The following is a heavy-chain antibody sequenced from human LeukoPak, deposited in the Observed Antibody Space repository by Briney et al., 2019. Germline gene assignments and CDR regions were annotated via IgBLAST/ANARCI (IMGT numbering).Heavy chain of an antibody. V-gene: IGHV3-72*01. D-gene: IGHD1-26*01. J-gene: IGHJ4*02. CDR3: VRVHSAAWDGSYFDY. CDR1: GFSFSAHY. CDR2: IRNRDNGYTT. Sequence: GGSLRLSCAASGFSFSAHYMDWVRQAPGKGLEWVGRIRNRDNGYTTEYAASVKGYFTISRDDSENLLHLRMNNLKTEDTAVYYCVRVHSAAWDGSYFDYWGQGTVVTVSS.